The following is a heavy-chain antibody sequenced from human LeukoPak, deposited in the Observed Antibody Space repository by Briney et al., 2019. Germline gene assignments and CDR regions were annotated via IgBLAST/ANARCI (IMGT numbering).Heavy chain of an antibody. CDR2: ISYSGST. J-gene: IGHJ3*02. D-gene: IGHD6-19*01. CDR1: GGSFSSGGSY. V-gene: IGHV4-31*03. Sequence: SETLSLTCPVSGGSFSSGGSYWSWIRQHPGKGLQWIGYISYSGSTYYNPSLKSRVTLSVDTSKNQFSLKLSSVTAADTAVYYCARYSSGWRSFDIWGQGAMVTVSS. CDR3: ARYSSGWRSFDI.